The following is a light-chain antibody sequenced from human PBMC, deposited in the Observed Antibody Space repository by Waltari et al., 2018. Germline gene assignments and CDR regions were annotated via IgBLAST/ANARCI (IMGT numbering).Light chain of an antibody. CDR3: QQYDFYSLT. CDR2: DAS. J-gene: IGKJ4*01. CDR1: PTINNY. Sequence: DIQMTQSPSTLSASEGDRVTITCRASPTINNYLAWYQQKPGKAPKLVIYDASSLESGVPSRFSGSGSGTEFTLTISSLQPDDFATYYCQQYDFYSLTFGGGTK. V-gene: IGKV1-5*01.